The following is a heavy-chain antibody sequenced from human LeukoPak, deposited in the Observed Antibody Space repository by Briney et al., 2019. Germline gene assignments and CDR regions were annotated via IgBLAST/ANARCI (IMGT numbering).Heavy chain of an antibody. CDR1: GFXFNTNW. J-gene: IGHJ5*02. V-gene: IGHV3-74*01. CDR3: ARVRGYDILTGYYSNWFDP. D-gene: IGHD3-9*01. Sequence: GGSLRLSCAASGFXFNTNWIHWVRQAPGKGLVWVSRINSDGSSTSYADSVKGRFTISRDNAKNTLYLQMNSLRAEDTAVYYCARVRGYDILTGYYSNWFDPWGQGTLVTVSS. CDR2: INSDGSST.